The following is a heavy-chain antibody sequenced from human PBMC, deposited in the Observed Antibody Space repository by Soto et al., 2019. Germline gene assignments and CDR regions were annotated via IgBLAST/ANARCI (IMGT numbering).Heavy chain of an antibody. CDR3: AREYCDSTRCYGPDY. CDR2: ISAYNDNT. V-gene: IGHV1-18*01. CDR1: GYSFTDYG. J-gene: IGHJ4*02. Sequence: QVQLVQSGPEVKKPGASVKVSCKASGYSFTDYGISWVRQAPGRGLEWMGWISAYNDNTNYAQSLQGRVTMTTDTSTSTAYMELRSLSSDDTAVYYCAREYCDSTRCYGPDYWGQGTLVTVSS. D-gene: IGHD2-2*01.